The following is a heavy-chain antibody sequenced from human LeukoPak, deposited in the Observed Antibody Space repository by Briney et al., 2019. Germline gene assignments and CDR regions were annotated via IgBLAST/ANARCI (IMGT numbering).Heavy chain of an antibody. D-gene: IGHD6-13*01. CDR3: ARETAAARKSSWFDP. CDR2: ISNSGST. CDR1: GGSISSYY. Sequence: SETLSLTCTVSGGSISSYYWSWIRQPPGKGLEWKGLEWIGYISNSGSTNYNPSLKSRVTISLDTSKNEFSLKLSSVTAADTAVYYCARETAAARKSSWFDPWGQGSLVTVSS. V-gene: IGHV4-59*01. J-gene: IGHJ5*02.